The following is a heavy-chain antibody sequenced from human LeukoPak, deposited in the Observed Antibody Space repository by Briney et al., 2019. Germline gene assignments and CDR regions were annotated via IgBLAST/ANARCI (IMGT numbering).Heavy chain of an antibody. V-gene: IGHV3-30*18. D-gene: IGHD3-10*01. CDR1: GFTFSSYG. Sequence: GGPLRLSCAASGFTFSSYGMHWVRQAPGRGLKWLAVISYDGSNKYYADSAKGRFTISRDNSKNTLYLQMNSLKGDDTAVYYCAKDSAFYYIDVWGKGTTVIISS. CDR3: AKDSAFYYIDV. CDR2: ISYDGSNK. J-gene: IGHJ6*03.